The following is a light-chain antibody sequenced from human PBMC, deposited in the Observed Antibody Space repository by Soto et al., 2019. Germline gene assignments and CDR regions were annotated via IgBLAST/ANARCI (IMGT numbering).Light chain of an antibody. V-gene: IGLV1-40*01. CDR1: SSNIGAGYD. CDR3: QSYDGSLSRV. CDR2: GNS. Sequence: QSVLTQPPSVSGAPGQRVTISCTGSSSNIGAGYDVHWYQQLPGTAPKLLIYGNSNRPSGVPDRFSGSNSGTSASLAITGLQAEDEADYYCQSYDGSLSRVFGGGTKLTVL. J-gene: IGLJ2*01.